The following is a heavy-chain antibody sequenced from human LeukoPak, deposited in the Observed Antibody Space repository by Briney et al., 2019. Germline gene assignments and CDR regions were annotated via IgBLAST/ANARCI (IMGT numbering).Heavy chain of an antibody. D-gene: IGHD3-16*01. CDR3: ARDPGEGGVELNWFDP. V-gene: IGHV1-2*02. CDR2: INPESGVI. Sequence: ASVKVSCKASGYTFIDHYMHWLRQAPGQGLEWMGWINPESGVINYAQKFQDRVTMTWDTTISTASMELSKLTSDDTGVYYCARDPGEGGVELNWFDPWGQGTLVTVSS. CDR1: GYTFIDHY. J-gene: IGHJ5*02.